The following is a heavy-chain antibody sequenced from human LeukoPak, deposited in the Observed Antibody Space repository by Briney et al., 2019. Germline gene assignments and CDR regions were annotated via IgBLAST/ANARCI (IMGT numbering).Heavy chain of an antibody. CDR2: INPNSGGT. Sequence: GASVKVSCKASGYTFTGYYMHWVRQAPGRGLEWMGWINPNSGGTNYAQKFQGWVTMTRDTSISTAYMELSRLRSDDTAVYYCARDGANYYGSGSDYYYYGMDVWGKGTTVTVSS. CDR3: ARDGANYYGSGSDYYYYGMDV. D-gene: IGHD3-10*01. CDR1: GYTFTGYY. J-gene: IGHJ6*04. V-gene: IGHV1-2*04.